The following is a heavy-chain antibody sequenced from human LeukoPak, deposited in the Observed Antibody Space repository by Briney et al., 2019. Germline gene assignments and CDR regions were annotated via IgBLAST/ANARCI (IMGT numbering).Heavy chain of an antibody. CDR3: ARVSPLTMAFGGVIAIDY. CDR2: ISAYNGNT. J-gene: IGHJ4*02. D-gene: IGHD3-16*02. Sequence: ASVKVSRKASGYTFTSYGISWVRQAPGQGLEWMGWISAYNGNTNYAQKLQGRVTMTTDTSTSTAYMELRSLRSDDTAVYYCARVSPLTMAFGGVIAIDYWGQGTLVTVPS. V-gene: IGHV1-18*01. CDR1: GYTFTSYG.